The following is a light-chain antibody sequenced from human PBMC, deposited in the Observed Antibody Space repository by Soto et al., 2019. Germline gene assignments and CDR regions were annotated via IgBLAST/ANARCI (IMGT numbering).Light chain of an antibody. Sequence: IAKSPTTLSESPGARATLSFTASQSDSSNLAWDQQKPAPAPRLLIYSEPTGATGIRARFSGSGSGTEFTLTISSRQSEAFAVYYCQHYDNWRYTFGQGTRLEIK. J-gene: IGKJ5*01. V-gene: IGKV3-15*01. CDR1: QSDSSN. CDR2: SEP. CDR3: QHYDNWRYT.